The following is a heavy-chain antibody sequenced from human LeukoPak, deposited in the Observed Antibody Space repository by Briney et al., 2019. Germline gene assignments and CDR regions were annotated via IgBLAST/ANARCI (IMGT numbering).Heavy chain of an antibody. CDR2: IYYSGST. J-gene: IGHJ3*02. CDR3: ARPNLSQMPRGPLDI. CDR1: GGSISSSTYF. D-gene: IGHD2-2*01. Sequence: SETLSLTCTVSGGSISSSTYFWGWIRQPPGKGLEWIGTIYYSGSTYYNPSFQGQVTISADKSIRTAYLQWSSLKASDTAMYYCARPNLSQMPRGPLDIWGQGTMVTVSS. V-gene: IGHV4-39*07.